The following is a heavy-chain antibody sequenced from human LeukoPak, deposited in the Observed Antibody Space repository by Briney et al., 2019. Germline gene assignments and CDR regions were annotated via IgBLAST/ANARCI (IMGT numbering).Heavy chain of an antibody. V-gene: IGHV1-69*05. CDR2: IIPIFGTA. CDR1: GGTFISYA. CDR3: AGGRASTFRFDP. J-gene: IGHJ5*02. D-gene: IGHD3-16*01. Sequence: SVKVSCKASGGTFISYAISWVRQAPGQGLEWMGGIIPIFGTANYAQKFQGRVTITTDESTSTAYMELSSLRSEDTAVYYCAGGRASTFRFDPWGQGTLVTVSS.